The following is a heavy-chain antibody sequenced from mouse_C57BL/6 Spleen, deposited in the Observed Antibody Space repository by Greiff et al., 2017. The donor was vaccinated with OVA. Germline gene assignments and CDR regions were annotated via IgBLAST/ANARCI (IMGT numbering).Heavy chain of an antibody. CDR2: IDPSDSET. CDR3: ARSTDYGSSLLDY. J-gene: IGHJ4*01. CDR1: GYTFTSFW. V-gene: IGHV1-52*01. Sequence: QVQLQQPGAELVRPGSSVKLSCKASGYTFTSFWMHWVKQRPIQGLEWIGNIDPSDSETHYNQKFKDKATLTVDKSSSTAYMQLSSLTSEDSAVYYCARSTDYGSSLLDYWGQGTSVTVSS. D-gene: IGHD1-1*01.